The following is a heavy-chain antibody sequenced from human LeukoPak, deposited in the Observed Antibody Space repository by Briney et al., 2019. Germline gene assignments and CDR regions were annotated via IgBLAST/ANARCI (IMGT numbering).Heavy chain of an antibody. V-gene: IGHV4-59*01. D-gene: IGHD6-13*01. CDR1: GGSISGYY. Sequence: PSETLSLTCTVSGGSISGYYWSWIRQPPGRGLEWIGYVYYSGNTNYNPSLKSRVTMSVDTSKNQFSLKLSSVTAADTAVYYYARAIAAARVDYWGQGTLVTVSS. CDR2: VYYSGNT. J-gene: IGHJ4*02. CDR3: ARAIAAARVDY.